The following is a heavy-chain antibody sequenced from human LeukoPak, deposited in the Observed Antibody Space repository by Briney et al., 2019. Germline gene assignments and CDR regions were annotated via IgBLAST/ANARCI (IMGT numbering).Heavy chain of an antibody. Sequence: PETLSLTCAVYGGSFSGYYWNWMRQPPGKGLEWIGEISHNENTNYSPSLKSRLTISIDTSKNQFSLKLSSVTAADTAVYYCASSGSRWLIDKTYSPYWGQGTLVTVSS. J-gene: IGHJ4*02. CDR3: ASSGSRWLIDKTYSPY. CDR2: ISHNENT. D-gene: IGHD3-22*01. CDR1: GGSFSGYY. V-gene: IGHV4-34*01.